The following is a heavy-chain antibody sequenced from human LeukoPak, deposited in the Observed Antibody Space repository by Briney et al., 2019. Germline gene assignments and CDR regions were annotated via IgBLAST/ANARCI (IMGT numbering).Heavy chain of an antibody. CDR2: IYPGDSDT. J-gene: IGHJ4*02. Sequence: KGGESLKISCKGSGYSFTSYWIGWVHQMPGKGLEWMGIIYPGDSDTRYSPSFQGQVTISADKSISTAYLQWSSLKASDTAMYYCARHTSPFRYGSGSSDYFDYWGQGTLVTVSS. CDR1: GYSFTSYW. V-gene: IGHV5-51*07. CDR3: ARHTSPFRYGSGSSDYFDY. D-gene: IGHD3-10*01.